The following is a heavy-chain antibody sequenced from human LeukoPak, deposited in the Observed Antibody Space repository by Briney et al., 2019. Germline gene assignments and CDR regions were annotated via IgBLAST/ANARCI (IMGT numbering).Heavy chain of an antibody. V-gene: IGHV6-1*01. J-gene: IGHJ4*02. D-gene: IGHD2-15*01. CDR3: AREDLSACYFDF. CDR2: TYYRSKWYY. CDR1: GDSVSRSSVA. Sequence: SQTLSLTCAISGDSVSRSSVAWNWIRQSPSRGLEWLGRTYYRSKWYYDYAVSVKSRIVLNPDTSRNQFSLQLNSLTPDDTAVYYCAREDLSACYFDFWGRGTLVTVSS.